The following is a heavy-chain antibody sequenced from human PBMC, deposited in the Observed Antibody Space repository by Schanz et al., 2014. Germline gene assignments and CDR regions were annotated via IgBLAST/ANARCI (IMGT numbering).Heavy chain of an antibody. V-gene: IGHV3-23*04. Sequence: VQLVESGGGLVKPGGSLRLSCAASGFTFGSYGMSWVRQGPGKGLEWVSAISGSGGSTYYADSVKGRFTISRDNSKNTLYLQMNSLRADDTAVYFCARAHGNNWYGKGLDYWGQGTQVTVSS. CDR2: ISGSGGST. CDR1: GFTFGSYG. J-gene: IGHJ4*02. D-gene: IGHD1-1*01. CDR3: ARAHGNNWYGKGLDY.